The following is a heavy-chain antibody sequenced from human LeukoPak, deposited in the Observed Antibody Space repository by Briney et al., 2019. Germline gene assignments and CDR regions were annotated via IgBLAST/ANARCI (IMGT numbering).Heavy chain of an antibody. CDR1: GFTFSSYW. CDR2: IKQDGSEK. D-gene: IGHD3-22*01. CDR3: ARVDDSKFPDY. J-gene: IGHJ4*02. V-gene: IGHV3-7*03. Sequence: GGSLRLSCAASGFTFSSYWMSWVRQAPGKGLEWVANIKQDGSEKYYVDSVKGRFTISRDNAKNSLYLQMNSLRAEDTALYHCARVDDSKFPDYWGQGTLDTVSS.